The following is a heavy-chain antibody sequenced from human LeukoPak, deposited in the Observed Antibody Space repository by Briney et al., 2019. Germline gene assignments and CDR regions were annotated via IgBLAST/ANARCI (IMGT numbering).Heavy chain of an antibody. V-gene: IGHV1-2*02. CDR3: TRWGENYGDYRVFDY. CDR1: GYTLTGYY. Sequence: ASVKVSCKASGYTLTGYYMHWVRQAPGQGLEWMGWINPNSGGTNYAQKFQGRVTMTRDTSISTAYMELSRLRSDDTAVYYCTRWGENYGDYRVFDYWGQGTLVTVSS. CDR2: INPNSGGT. J-gene: IGHJ4*02. D-gene: IGHD4-17*01.